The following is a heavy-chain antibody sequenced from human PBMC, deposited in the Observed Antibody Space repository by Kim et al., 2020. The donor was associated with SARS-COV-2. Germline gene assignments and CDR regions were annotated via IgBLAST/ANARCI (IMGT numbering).Heavy chain of an antibody. Sequence: SETLSLTCAVYGGSFSGYYWSWIRQPPGKGLEWVWEINHSGSTNYYPAFKRGVFILVDTTNNQFLLKLSYVMDADTAAFYCSRVHSDYVSSGYPVYWGQG. CDR1: GGSFSGYY. CDR3: SRVHSDYVSSGYPVY. D-gene: IGHD3-22*01. V-gene: IGHV4-34*01. J-gene: IGHJ4*02. CDR2: INHSGST.